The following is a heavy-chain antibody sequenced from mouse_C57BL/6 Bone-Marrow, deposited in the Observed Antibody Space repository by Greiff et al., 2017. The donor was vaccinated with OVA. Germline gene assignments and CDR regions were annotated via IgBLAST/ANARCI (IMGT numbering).Heavy chain of an antibody. V-gene: IGHV14-4*01. CDR2: IDPDNGDT. Sequence: VQLQQSGAELVMPGASVKLSCTASGFNIKDDYMHWVKQRPEQGLEWIGWIDPDNGDTEYAPKFQGKATITADPSSNTAYLQLSSLTSEDTAVYYCTTTVVFDYWGQGTTLTVSS. D-gene: IGHD1-1*01. CDR3: TTTVVFDY. CDR1: GFNIKDDY. J-gene: IGHJ2*01.